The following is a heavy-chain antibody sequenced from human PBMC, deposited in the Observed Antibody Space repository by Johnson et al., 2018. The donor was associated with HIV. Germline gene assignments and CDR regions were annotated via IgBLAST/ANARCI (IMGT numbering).Heavy chain of an antibody. J-gene: IGHJ3*02. CDR3: ARVAMAVAYLENAFDI. D-gene: IGHD6-19*01. CDR1: GFTVSSNY. CDR2: IYSGGST. Sequence: VKLVESGGGLVQPGGSLRLSCAASGFTVSSNYMSWVRQAPGKGLEWVSVIYSGGSTYYADSVKGRFTISRDNSKNTLYLQMNSLRAEDTAVYYCARVAMAVAYLENAFDIWGQGTIVTVSS. V-gene: IGHV3-66*01.